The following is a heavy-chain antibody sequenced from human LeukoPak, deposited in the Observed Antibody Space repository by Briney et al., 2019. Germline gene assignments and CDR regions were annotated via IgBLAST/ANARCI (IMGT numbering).Heavy chain of an antibody. Sequence: ASVKVSCKASGYTFTSYGISWVRQAPGQGLEWMGWISAYNGNTNYAQKLQGRVTMTTDTSTSTAYMELRSLRSDDTAVYYCARVAVGQQLAPGHSYYYYYGMDVWGQGTTVTVSS. V-gene: IGHV1-18*01. CDR2: ISAYNGNT. CDR3: ARVAVGQQLAPGHSYYYYYGMDV. D-gene: IGHD6-13*01. CDR1: GYTFTSYG. J-gene: IGHJ6*02.